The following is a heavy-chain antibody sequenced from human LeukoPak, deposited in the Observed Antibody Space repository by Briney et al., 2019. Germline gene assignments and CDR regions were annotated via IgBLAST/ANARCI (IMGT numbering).Heavy chain of an antibody. Sequence: GGSLRLSCAASGFTFSSYWMSWVRQAPGKGLEWVANIKQDGSEKYYVDSVKGRFTVSRDNAKNSLYLQMNSLRAEDTAVYYCARGEYGSGSYHIDYWGQGTLVTVSS. CDR3: ARGEYGSGSYHIDY. CDR2: IKQDGSEK. D-gene: IGHD3-10*01. V-gene: IGHV3-7*01. J-gene: IGHJ4*02. CDR1: GFTFSSYW.